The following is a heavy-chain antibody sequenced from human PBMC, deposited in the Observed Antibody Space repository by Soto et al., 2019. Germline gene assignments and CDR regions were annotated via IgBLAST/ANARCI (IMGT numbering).Heavy chain of an antibody. D-gene: IGHD3-16*02. J-gene: IGHJ6*02. V-gene: IGHV3-7*01. Sequence: ESGGGLVQPGGSLRLSCAASGVTFSSYWMSWVRQAPGKGLEWVANIKQDGSEKYYVDSVKGRFTISRDNAKNSLYLQMNSLRAEDTAVYYCARGGYDYVWGSYRYDYYGMDVWGQGTTVTVSS. CDR1: GVTFSSYW. CDR3: ARGGYDYVWGSYRYDYYGMDV. CDR2: IKQDGSEK.